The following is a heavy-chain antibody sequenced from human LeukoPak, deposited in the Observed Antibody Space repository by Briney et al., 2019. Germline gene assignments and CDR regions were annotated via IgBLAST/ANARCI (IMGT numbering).Heavy chain of an antibody. CDR3: ARETGTNDY. CDR2: IKQDGSDK. V-gene: IGHV3-7*01. Sequence: GGSLRLSCAASGFTFSSYWMSWVRQAPGKGLEWVANIKQDGSDKYYVDSVKGRFTISRDNAKNSLYLQMSSLRAEDTAVYFCARETGTNDYWGQGTLVTVSS. J-gene: IGHJ4*02. D-gene: IGHD1-7*01. CDR1: GFTFSSYW.